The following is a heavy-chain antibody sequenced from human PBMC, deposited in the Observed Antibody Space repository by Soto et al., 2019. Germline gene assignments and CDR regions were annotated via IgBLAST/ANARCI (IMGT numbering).Heavy chain of an antibody. CDR1: GFTFRSYT. CDR3: AKDKEPDGVWDIDF. V-gene: IGHV3-23*01. CDR2: IIGGNGDT. J-gene: IGHJ4*01. D-gene: IGHD4-17*01. Sequence: PGGSLRLSCAASGFTFRSYTMSWVRQAPGKGLEWVSSIIGGNGDTFYAASVTGRFTISRDISKSTLYLQMNGLRVEDTAIYYCAKDKEPDGVWDIDFWGHGILVTVS.